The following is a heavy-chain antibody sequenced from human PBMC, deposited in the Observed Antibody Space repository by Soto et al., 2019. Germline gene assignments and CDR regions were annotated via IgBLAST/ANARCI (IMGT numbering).Heavy chain of an antibody. J-gene: IGHJ4*02. CDR2: IYYSGST. Sequence: SETLSLTCTVSGGSISSSSYYWGWIRQPPGKGLEWIGSIYYSGSTYYNPSLKSRVTISVDTSKNQFSLKLSSVTAADTAVYYCARHNYDFWSGYSRYWGQGTLVTVSS. D-gene: IGHD3-3*01. V-gene: IGHV4-39*01. CDR3: ARHNYDFWSGYSRY. CDR1: GGSISSSSYY.